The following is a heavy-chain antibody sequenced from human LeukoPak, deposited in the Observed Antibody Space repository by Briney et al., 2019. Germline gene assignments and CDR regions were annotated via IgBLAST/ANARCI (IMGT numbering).Heavy chain of an antibody. V-gene: IGHV1-8*01. J-gene: IGHJ5*02. D-gene: IGHD3-3*01. CDR1: GYTFTSYD. CDR2: MNPNSGNT. CDR3: ARGSSAIFGVVNQRHNWFDP. Sequence: GASVKVSCKASGYTFTSYDINWVRQATGQGLEWMGWMNPNSGNTGYAQKFQGRVTMTRNTSISTAYMELSSLRSEDTAVHYCARGSSAIFGVVNQRHNWFDPWGQGTLVTVSS.